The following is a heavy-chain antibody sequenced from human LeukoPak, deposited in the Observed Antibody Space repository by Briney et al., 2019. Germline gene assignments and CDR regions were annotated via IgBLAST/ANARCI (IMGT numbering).Heavy chain of an antibody. J-gene: IGHJ6*03. CDR1: GYTFTSYG. Sequence: ASVKVSCXASGYTFTSYGISWVRQAPGQGLEWMGWISAYNGNTNCAQKLQGRVTMTTDTSTSTAYMELRSLRSDDTAVYYCARDYGVDCSSTSCYENGDYYYYYYMDVWGKGTTVTVSS. CDR2: ISAYNGNT. D-gene: IGHD2-2*01. V-gene: IGHV1-18*01. CDR3: ARDYGVDCSSTSCYENGDYYYYYYMDV.